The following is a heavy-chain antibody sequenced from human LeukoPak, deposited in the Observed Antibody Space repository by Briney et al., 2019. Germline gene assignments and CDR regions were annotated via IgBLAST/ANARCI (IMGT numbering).Heavy chain of an antibody. CDR2: ISYDGSNK. D-gene: IGHD1-26*01. CDR1: GFTFSSYA. Sequence: GSSLRLSCAASGFTFSSYAMHWVRQAPGKGLEWVAVISYDGSNKYYADSVKGRFTISRDNSKNTLYLQMNSLRAEDTAVYYCARDPVGATGSFDYWGQGTLVTVSS. V-gene: IGHV3-30*04. J-gene: IGHJ4*02. CDR3: ARDPVGATGSFDY.